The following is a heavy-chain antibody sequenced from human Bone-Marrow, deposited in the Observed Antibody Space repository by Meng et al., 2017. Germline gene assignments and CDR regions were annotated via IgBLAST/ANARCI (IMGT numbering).Heavy chain of an antibody. CDR2: IYHSGST. V-gene: IGHV4-30-2*01. Sequence: QLQLQESGSGLVKPSKTLSLTGAGSGGDISSGGYSWSWIRQPPGKGLEWIGYIYHSGSTHYNPSLKSRVIMSVDTSKNQFSLKLYSVTAADTAVYYCARARTTNQSKYRNAYNWFDPWGQGTLVTVSS. CDR3: ARARTTNQSKYRNAYNWFDP. J-gene: IGHJ5*02. CDR1: GGDISSGGYS. D-gene: IGHD2/OR15-2a*01.